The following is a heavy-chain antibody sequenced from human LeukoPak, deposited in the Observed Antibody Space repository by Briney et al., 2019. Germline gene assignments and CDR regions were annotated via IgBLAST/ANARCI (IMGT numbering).Heavy chain of an antibody. CDR2: INDNGRA. V-gene: IGHV4-34*01. Sequence: SETLSLTCAVYGGSFSNYYWNWIRQPPGKGLEWLGEINDNGRANYNPSLMSRVTVSVDTSKNQFSLRLTSVTATDAAVYYCARRWNYGRNYYIDVWGKGATVSVSS. CDR1: GGSFSNYY. J-gene: IGHJ6*03. D-gene: IGHD1-7*01. CDR3: ARRWNYGRNYYIDV.